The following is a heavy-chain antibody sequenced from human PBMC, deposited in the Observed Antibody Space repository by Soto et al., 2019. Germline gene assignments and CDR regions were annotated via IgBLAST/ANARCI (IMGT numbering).Heavy chain of an antibody. D-gene: IGHD2-15*01. CDR1: GYTFTSYD. V-gene: IGHV1-8*01. J-gene: IGHJ3*02. Sequence: VSVKVSCKASGYTFTSYDINWVRQATGQGLEWMGWMNPNSGNTGYAQKFQGRVTMTRNTSISTAYMELSSLRSEDTAVYYCARKGAIFCSGGSSNGDNAFDIWGKGKMVTVSS. CDR2: MNPNSGNT. CDR3: ARKGAIFCSGGSSNGDNAFDI.